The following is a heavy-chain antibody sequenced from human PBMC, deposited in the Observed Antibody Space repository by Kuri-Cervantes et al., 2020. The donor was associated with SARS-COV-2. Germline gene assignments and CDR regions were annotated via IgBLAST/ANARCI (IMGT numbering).Heavy chain of an antibody. J-gene: IGHJ5*02. CDR2: INHNGST. CDR3: ARVLNSGSYPYRGNWFDP. CDR1: GGSFSGYY. V-gene: IGHV4-34*01. Sequence: GSLRLSCAVYGGSFSGYYWSWIRQPPGKGLEWIGEINHNGSTNYNPSLKSRVTISVDTSKNQFSLKLSSVTAADTAVYYCARVLNSGSYPYRGNWFDPWGQGTLVTVSS. D-gene: IGHD3-10*01.